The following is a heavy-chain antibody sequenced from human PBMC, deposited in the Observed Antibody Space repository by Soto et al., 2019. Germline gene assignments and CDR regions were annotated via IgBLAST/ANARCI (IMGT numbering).Heavy chain of an antibody. CDR3: ARDIFGLLTLGVSDF. CDR1: GYTFTTYA. D-gene: IGHD3-10*02. V-gene: IGHV1-3*01. CDR2: VNAENGNT. J-gene: IGHJ4*02. Sequence: SVKVSCKASGYTFTTYAIHWVRQAPGQRLEWMGWVNAENGNTKYSQKFQGRVTITVDTSASTAYMEMSSLRSEDTAVYYCARDIFGLLTLGVSDFWGQGTLVTVSS.